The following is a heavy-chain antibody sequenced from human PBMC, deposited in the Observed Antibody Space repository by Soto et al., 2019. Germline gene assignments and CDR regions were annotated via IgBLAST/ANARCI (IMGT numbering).Heavy chain of an antibody. D-gene: IGHD4-17*01. CDR1: GFTFSSYA. J-gene: IGHJ4*02. CDR3: AKDLQTTVVRAYDY. Sequence: EVQLLESGGGLVQPGGSLRLSCAASGFTFSSYAMTWVRQAPGKALEWVSVISSSGATTYYADSVKGRFTISRDNSKNTLYLQMNSLRVEDTAIYYCAKDLQTTVVRAYDYWGQGTLVTVSS. CDR2: ISSSGATT. V-gene: IGHV3-23*01.